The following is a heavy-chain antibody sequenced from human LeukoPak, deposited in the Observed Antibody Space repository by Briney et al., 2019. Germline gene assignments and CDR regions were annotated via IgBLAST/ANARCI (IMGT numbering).Heavy chain of an antibody. J-gene: IGHJ6*02. D-gene: IGHD1-26*01. CDR3: ARDGQWELTAYYGMDV. CDR1: GFTFSSYE. CDR2: ISSSGSTI. V-gene: IGHV3-48*03. Sequence: GGSLRLSCAASGFTFSSYEMNWVRQAPGKGLEWVSYISSSGSTIYYADSVKGRFTISRDNAKNSLYLQMNSLRAEDTAVYYCARDGQWELTAYYGMDVWGQGTTVTVSS.